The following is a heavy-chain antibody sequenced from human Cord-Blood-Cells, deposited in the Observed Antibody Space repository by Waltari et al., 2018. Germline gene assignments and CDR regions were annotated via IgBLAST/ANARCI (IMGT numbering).Heavy chain of an antibody. J-gene: IGHJ6*03. D-gene: IGHD2-8*01. CDR2: ISGSGGST. CDR1: GSTFSSYA. Sequence: EVQLLESGGGLVQPGGSLRLSCAASGSTFSSYAMSWVRQAPGKGPEWVSAISGSGGSTYYADSVKGRFTISRDNSKNTLYLQMNSLRAEDTAVYYCAKHRYCTNGVCYYYYYMDVWGKGTTVTVSS. CDR3: AKHRYCTNGVCYYYYYMDV. V-gene: IGHV3-23*01.